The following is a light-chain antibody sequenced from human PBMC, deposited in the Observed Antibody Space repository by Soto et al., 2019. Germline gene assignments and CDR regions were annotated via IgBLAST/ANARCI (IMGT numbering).Light chain of an antibody. Sequence: EIVLTQSPGTLSLSPGERATLSCRASQSVSSSYLAWYQQKPGQAPRLLIHGASFRATGIPDRFSGSGSGTDFTLTINRLEPEDFAVYYCQQYGSSLLYTFGQGTKLVIK. J-gene: IGKJ2*01. V-gene: IGKV3-20*01. CDR3: QQYGSSLLYT. CDR1: QSVSSSY. CDR2: GAS.